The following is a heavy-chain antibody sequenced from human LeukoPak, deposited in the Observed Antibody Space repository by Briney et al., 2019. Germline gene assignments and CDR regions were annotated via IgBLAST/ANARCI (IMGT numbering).Heavy chain of an antibody. CDR2: IIPIFGTA. CDR1: GGTFSSYA. J-gene: IGHJ4*02. Sequence: SVKVSCKASGGTFSSYAISWVRQAPGQGLEWMGGIIPIFGTANYAQKFQGRVTITADESTSTAYMELSSLRSEDTAVYYCARDGIVGATSHYFDYWGQGTLVTVSS. CDR3: ARDGIVGATSHYFDY. V-gene: IGHV1-69*13. D-gene: IGHD1-26*01.